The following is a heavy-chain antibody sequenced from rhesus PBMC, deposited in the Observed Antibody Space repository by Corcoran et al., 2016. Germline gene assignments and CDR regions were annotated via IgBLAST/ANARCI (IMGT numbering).Heavy chain of an antibody. J-gene: IGHJ4*01. V-gene: IGHV2S2*01. CDR2: IDWADAK. D-gene: IGHD3-16*01. Sequence: QVTLKESGPALVKPTQTLTLTCTLSGFSFSTSGMRVSWIRQPPGKALEWVARIDWADAKYYSKSLKSRPTNSKETSKNQVVLTPTNGDPVDTGTYFCGRGLGGRYYYFDSWGQGVLVTVSS. CDR1: GFSFSTSGMR. CDR3: GRGLGGRYYYFDS.